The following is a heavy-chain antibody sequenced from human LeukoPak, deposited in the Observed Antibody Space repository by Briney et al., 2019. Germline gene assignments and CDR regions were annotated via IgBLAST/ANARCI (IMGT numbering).Heavy chain of an antibody. J-gene: IGHJ4*02. D-gene: IGHD1-26*01. CDR2: ISYVARDT. Sequence: GGSLRLSCAASGFTFSSFAMHWIRQAPGKGLEWVAFISYVARDTYYGDSVKGRFTVSRGNSKDMVYLQMNSLTTADTAVYYCARSYSLPEYWGQGTLVTVSS. CDR1: GFTFSSFA. V-gene: IGHV3-30*04. CDR3: ARSYSLPEY.